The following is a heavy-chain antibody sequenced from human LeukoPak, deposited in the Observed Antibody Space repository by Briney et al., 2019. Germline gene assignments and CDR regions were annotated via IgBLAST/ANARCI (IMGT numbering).Heavy chain of an antibody. Sequence: GSLRLSCAASEFTFAAYTMSWARQVPGKGPEWVSSISHTGASTYYGDSVKGRFTISRDNSKNTLYLQMNSLRAEDTAVYYCARVRYSSGFDYWGQGTLVTVSS. V-gene: IGHV3-23*01. CDR1: EFTFAAYT. CDR2: ISHTGAST. CDR3: ARVRYSSGFDY. D-gene: IGHD6-19*01. J-gene: IGHJ4*02.